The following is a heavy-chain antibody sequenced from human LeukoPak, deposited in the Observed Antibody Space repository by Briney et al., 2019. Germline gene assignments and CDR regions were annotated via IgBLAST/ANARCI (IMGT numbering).Heavy chain of an antibody. CDR1: GGSISSYY. V-gene: IGHV4-59*01. CDR2: FYYSGST. D-gene: IGHD6-19*01. CDR3: ARAGSPGYYFDH. Sequence: SETLSLPCTVSGGSISSYYWSWIRQPPGKGLEYIGYFYYSGSTDYNPSLKSRVTISVDTSKNQFSLKLSSVTAADTAVYYCARAGSPGYYFDHWGQGSLVTVSS. J-gene: IGHJ4*02.